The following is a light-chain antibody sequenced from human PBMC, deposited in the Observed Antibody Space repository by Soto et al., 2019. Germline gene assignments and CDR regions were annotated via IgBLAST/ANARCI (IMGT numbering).Light chain of an antibody. CDR1: QSVDSSF. J-gene: IGKJ1*01. CDR2: GAS. Sequence: EIVLTQSPGSLSLSPGERATLSCRASQSVDSSFFAWYQKKPGQAPRLLIYGASKRATGIPDRFSGSGSGTDFTLPIRRLEPEDFAVYYCQQYVSSVTFGQGTKVEIK. V-gene: IGKV3-20*01. CDR3: QQYVSSVT.